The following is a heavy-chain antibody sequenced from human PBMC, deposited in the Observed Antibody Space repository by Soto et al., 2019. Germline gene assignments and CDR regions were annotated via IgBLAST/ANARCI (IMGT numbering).Heavy chain of an antibody. V-gene: IGHV3-48*02. Sequence: EVQLVESGGGLVQPGGSLRLSCAASGFTISDYSMNWVRQAPGKGLEWLSFITSSTTTIYYADSVKGRFTISRDNAKNSLYLQMNSLGDEDTAVYFCARDRRTITAGIFDSWGQGTLVTVSS. CDR3: ARDRRTITAGIFDS. CDR1: GFTISDYS. D-gene: IGHD1-20*01. J-gene: IGHJ4*02. CDR2: ITSSTTTI.